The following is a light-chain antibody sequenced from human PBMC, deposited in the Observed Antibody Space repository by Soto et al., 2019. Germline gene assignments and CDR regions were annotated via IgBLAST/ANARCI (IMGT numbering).Light chain of an antibody. V-gene: IGLV2-14*01. J-gene: IGLJ2*01. CDR1: SSDVGGYNY. CDR3: SSYTSSSTLV. Sequence: HSALTQPASVSGSPGQSITISCTGTSSDVGGYNYVSWYQHHPGKVPKLMIYEVRNRPSGVSNRFSGSKSGNTASLTISGLQAEDEADYYCSSYTSSSTLVFGGGTKLTVL. CDR2: EVR.